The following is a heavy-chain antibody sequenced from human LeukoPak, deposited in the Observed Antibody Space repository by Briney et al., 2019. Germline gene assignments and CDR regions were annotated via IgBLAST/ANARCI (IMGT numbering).Heavy chain of an antibody. CDR1: GGSFSGYY. D-gene: IGHD6-6*01. CDR3: ARAPLRARRTPSLGWFDP. J-gene: IGHJ5*02. V-gene: IGHV4-34*01. Sequence: SETLSLTCAVYGGSFSGYYWSWIRQPPGKGLEWIGEINQSGSTNYNPSLKSRVTISVDTSKNQLSLKLSSVTAADTAVYYCARAPLRARRTPSLGWFDPWGQGTLVTVSS. CDR2: INQSGST.